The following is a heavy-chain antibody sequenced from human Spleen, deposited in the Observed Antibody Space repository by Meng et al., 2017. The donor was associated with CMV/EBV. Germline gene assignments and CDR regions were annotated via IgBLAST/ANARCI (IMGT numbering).Heavy chain of an antibody. CDR2: SRNKANSFTT. D-gene: IGHD2-21*01. CDR3: TRVVIYKAYGMDV. Sequence: GGSLRLSCAASGFTFTDPYMDWVRQAPGKGLEWIGRSRNKANSFTTEYAASVKDRFTISRDDSKTTAYLQMNKLKTEDTAVYYCTRVVIYKAYGMDVWGQGTTVTVSS. CDR1: GFTFTDPY. J-gene: IGHJ6*02. V-gene: IGHV3-72*01.